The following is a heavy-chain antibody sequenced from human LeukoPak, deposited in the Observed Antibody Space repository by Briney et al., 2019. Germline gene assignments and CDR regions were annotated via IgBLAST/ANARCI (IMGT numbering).Heavy chain of an antibody. CDR1: GGSISSSNW. CDR2: IYHSGST. CDR3: ARVGPTGVRSYPTRLDENWFDP. J-gene: IGHJ5*02. V-gene: IGHV4-4*02. D-gene: IGHD1-26*01. Sequence: SETLSLTCAVSGGSISSSNWWSWVRQPPGKGLEWIGEIYHSGSTNYNPSLKSRVTISVDKSKNQFSLKLSSVTAADTAVYYCARVGPTGVRSYPTRLDENWFDPWGQGTLVTVSS.